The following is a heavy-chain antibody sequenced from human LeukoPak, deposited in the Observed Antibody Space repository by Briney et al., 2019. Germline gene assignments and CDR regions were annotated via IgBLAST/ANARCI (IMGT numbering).Heavy chain of an antibody. V-gene: IGHV4-59*12. CDR2: IYYSGST. CDR1: GGSISSYY. D-gene: IGHD6-19*01. Sequence: SETLSLTCTVSGGSISSYYWSWIRQPPGKGLEWIGYIYYSGSTNYNPSLKSRVTISVDTSKNQFSLKLSSVTAADTAVYYCARERGGWGLDCWGQGSLVTVSS. CDR3: ARERGGWGLDC. J-gene: IGHJ4*02.